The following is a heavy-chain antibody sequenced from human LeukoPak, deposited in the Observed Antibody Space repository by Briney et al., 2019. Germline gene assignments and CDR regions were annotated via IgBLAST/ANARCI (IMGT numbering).Heavy chain of an antibody. J-gene: IGHJ4*02. CDR1: GFXFSSYE. CDR2: ITTSGTST. D-gene: IGHD6-19*01. V-gene: IGHV3-48*03. Sequence: GGSLRLSCATSGFXFSSYEMNWVRQAPGKGLEWISYITTSGTSTYYADSVKGRFTISRDNGKTALSLQMNSLRAEDAAVYYCAKRDGSGWYYFDYWGQGTLVTVSS. CDR3: AKRDGSGWYYFDY.